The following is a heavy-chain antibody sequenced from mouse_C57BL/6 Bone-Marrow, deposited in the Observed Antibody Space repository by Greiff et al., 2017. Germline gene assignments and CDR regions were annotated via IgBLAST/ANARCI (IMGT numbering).Heavy chain of an antibody. CDR3: ARRDSNYWFAY. CDR2: IWSGGST. CDR1: GFSLTSYG. J-gene: IGHJ3*01. V-gene: IGHV2-4*01. Sequence: VKLQESGPGLVQPSQSLSITCTVSGFSLTSYGVHWVRQPPGKGLEWLGVIWSGGSTDYNAAFISRLSISKDNSKSQVFFKMNSLQADDTAIYYCARRDSNYWFAYWGQGTLVTVSA. D-gene: IGHD2-5*01.